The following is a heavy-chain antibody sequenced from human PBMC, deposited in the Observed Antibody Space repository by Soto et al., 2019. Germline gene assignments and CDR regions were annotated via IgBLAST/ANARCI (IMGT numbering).Heavy chain of an antibody. CDR1: GGSIGNSY. CDR3: ARHSSSWPIFDY. Sequence: QVQLQESGPGLVKPSETLSLTCTVSGGSIGNSYWSWIRQSPGKGLEWIGYIYYSRSSNYNPSLKSRVSISVDTSKNPFSLKLSSVTAADTAVYYCARHSSSWPIFDYWGQGTLVIVSS. D-gene: IGHD6-13*01. V-gene: IGHV4-59*08. CDR2: IYYSRSS. J-gene: IGHJ4*02.